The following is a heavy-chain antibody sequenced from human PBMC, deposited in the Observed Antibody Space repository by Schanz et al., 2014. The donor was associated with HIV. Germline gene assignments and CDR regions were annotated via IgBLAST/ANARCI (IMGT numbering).Heavy chain of an antibody. D-gene: IGHD3-3*01. CDR2: IKSKTDGGTT. V-gene: IGHV3-15*01. J-gene: IGHJ4*02. CDR3: TTRRVLGVGQDF. Sequence: VQLVESGGGVVQPGRSVRLSCAPSGFPFGYAWMSWVRQAPGKGLEWVGLIKSKTDGGTTDYAAPVKGRFTISRDDSKNTLYLQMNSLKTEDTAVYFCTTRRVLGVGQDFWGRGTLVTVSS. CDR1: GFPFGYAW.